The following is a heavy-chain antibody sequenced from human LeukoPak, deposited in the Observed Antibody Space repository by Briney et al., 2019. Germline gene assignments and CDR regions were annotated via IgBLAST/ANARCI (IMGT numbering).Heavy chain of an antibody. Sequence: SETLSLTCTVSGGSISSSSYYWGWIRQPAGKGLEWIGRIYFSGSTNYNPSLKSRVTMSVDTSKNQFSPKLSSVTAADTAVYYCARDRGTWNDDGFDYWGQGTLVTVSS. D-gene: IGHD1-1*01. CDR1: GGSISSSSYY. CDR2: IYFSGST. CDR3: ARDRGTWNDDGFDY. V-gene: IGHV4-61*02. J-gene: IGHJ4*02.